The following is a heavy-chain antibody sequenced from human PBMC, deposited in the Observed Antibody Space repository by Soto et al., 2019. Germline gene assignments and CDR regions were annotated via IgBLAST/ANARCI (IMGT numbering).Heavy chain of an antibody. J-gene: IGHJ3*02. D-gene: IGHD3-16*01. V-gene: IGHV4-59*01. CDR2: IYYSGST. CDR3: ARELQGGARKAFDI. Sequence: QVQLQESGPGLVKPSETLSLTCTVSSGSISTYYWSWIRQPPGKGLEWIGYIYYSGSTNYNPSLKSRVTISLDTSKHQFSLSLSSVTAADTAVYYCARELQGGARKAFDIWGQGTMVTVSS. CDR1: SGSISTYY.